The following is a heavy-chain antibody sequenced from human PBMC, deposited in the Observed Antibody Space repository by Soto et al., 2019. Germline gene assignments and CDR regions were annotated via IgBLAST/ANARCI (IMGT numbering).Heavy chain of an antibody. J-gene: IGHJ4*02. CDR1: GFTFSSYA. CDR3: AKGVSQYTPLALFDY. Sequence: PGGSLRLSCAASGFTFSSYAMSWVRQAPGKGLEWVSTISGSGGRTYSTDSVKGRFTISRDNSRNTAYLQMNSLRVEDTAVYYCAKGVSQYTPLALFDYWGRGTLVTFSS. V-gene: IGHV3-23*01. D-gene: IGHD5-18*01. CDR2: ISGSGGRT.